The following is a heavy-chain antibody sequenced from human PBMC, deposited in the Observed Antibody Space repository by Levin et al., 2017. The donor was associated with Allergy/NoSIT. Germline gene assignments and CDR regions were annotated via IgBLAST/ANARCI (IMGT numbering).Heavy chain of an antibody. V-gene: IGHV5-51*01. CDR2: IYPGDSDT. Sequence: ASVKVSCQGSGYTFTSYWLAWVRQVPGQGLEWMGIIYPGDSDTTYSPSFQGHVTMSVDRSTNTAYLQWSSLKASDTGMYFCAREGGGGAMNYWGQGTLVTVSS. CDR1: GYTFTSYW. CDR3: AREGGGGAMNY. D-gene: IGHD1-26*01. J-gene: IGHJ4*01.